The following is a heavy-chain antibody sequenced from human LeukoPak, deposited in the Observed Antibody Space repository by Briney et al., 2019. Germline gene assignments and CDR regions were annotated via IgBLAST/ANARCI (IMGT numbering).Heavy chain of an antibody. CDR1: GFTFSSYW. D-gene: IGHD3-22*01. CDR3: ARGDYYDSSLY. V-gene: IGHV3-74*01. CDR2: INSDGSST. Sequence: GGSLRLSCAASGFTFSSYWMHWVRQAPGRGLVWVSRINSDGSSTSYADSVKGRFTISRDNAKNTLYLQMNSLRAEDTAVYYCARGDYYDSSLYWGQGTLVTVSS. J-gene: IGHJ4*02.